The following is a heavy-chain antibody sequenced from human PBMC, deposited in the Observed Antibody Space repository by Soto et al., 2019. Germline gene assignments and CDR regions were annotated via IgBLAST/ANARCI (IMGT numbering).Heavy chain of an antibody. D-gene: IGHD3-9*01. V-gene: IGHV4-31*03. CDR3: ARDQGGLVTSFDY. Sequence: QVQLQESGPGLVKPSQTLSLTCTVSGGSLSSGGYYWIWIRHHPGKGLERIGYIYYSGSTYYNPSLKSRGTISVDTSKNQFSLKLSSVTAADTAVYYCARDQGGLVTSFDYWGQGTLVTVSS. J-gene: IGHJ4*02. CDR1: GGSLSSGGYY. CDR2: IYYSGST.